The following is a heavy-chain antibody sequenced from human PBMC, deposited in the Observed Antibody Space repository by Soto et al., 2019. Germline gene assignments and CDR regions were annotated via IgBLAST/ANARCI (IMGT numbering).Heavy chain of an antibody. D-gene: IGHD3-10*01. Sequence: QITLKESGPTLVKPTQTLTLTCTFSGFSLSTSGVGVGWIRQPPGKALEWLALIYWDDDKRYSPSLKSRLTITKDTXXNXVXXTMTNMDPVDTATYYCAHRATMVRGGRTYYYGMDVWGQGTTVTVSS. V-gene: IGHV2-5*02. CDR1: GFSLSTSGVG. CDR2: IYWDDDK. CDR3: AHRATMVRGGRTYYYGMDV. J-gene: IGHJ6*02.